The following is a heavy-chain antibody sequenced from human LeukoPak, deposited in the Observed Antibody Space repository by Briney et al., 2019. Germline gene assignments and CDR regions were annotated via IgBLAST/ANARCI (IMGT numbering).Heavy chain of an antibody. J-gene: IGHJ6*03. Sequence: GASVKVSCKASGYTFTSYYMHWVRQAPGQGLEWMGIINPSGGSTSYAQKFQGRVTMTRDMSTSTVYMELSSLRSEDTAVYYCARTLAAASLYYYMDVWGKGTTVTVSS. D-gene: IGHD6-13*01. CDR2: INPSGGST. V-gene: IGHV1-46*01. CDR3: ARTLAAASLYYYMDV. CDR1: GYTFTSYY.